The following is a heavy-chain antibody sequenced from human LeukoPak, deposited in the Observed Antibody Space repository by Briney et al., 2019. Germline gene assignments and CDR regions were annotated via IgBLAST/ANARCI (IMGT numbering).Heavy chain of an antibody. CDR3: ARVVGAVPPQGIRYYMDV. Sequence: PSETLSLTCTVSGGSISSSSYYWGWIRQPPGKGLEWIGSIYYSGSTYYNPSLKSRVTISVDTSKNQFSLKLSSVTAADTAVYYCARVVGAVPPQGIRYYMDVWGKGTTVTISS. CDR2: IYYSGST. V-gene: IGHV4-39*01. D-gene: IGHD2-15*01. CDR1: GGSISSSSYY. J-gene: IGHJ6*03.